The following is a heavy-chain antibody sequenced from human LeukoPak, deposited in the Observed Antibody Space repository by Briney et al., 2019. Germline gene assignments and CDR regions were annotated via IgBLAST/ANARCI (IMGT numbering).Heavy chain of an antibody. CDR3: AKDRVGDYSTFFDY. CDR1: GFTFSSYG. J-gene: IGHJ4*02. Sequence: GGSLRLSCAAPGFTFSSYGMHWVRQAPGKGLEWGAFIRYDGSNKYYADSVKGRFTISRDNSKDTLYLQMNSLRAEDTAVYYCAKDRVGDYSTFFDYWGQGTLVTVSS. D-gene: IGHD4-11*01. CDR2: IRYDGSNK. V-gene: IGHV3-30*02.